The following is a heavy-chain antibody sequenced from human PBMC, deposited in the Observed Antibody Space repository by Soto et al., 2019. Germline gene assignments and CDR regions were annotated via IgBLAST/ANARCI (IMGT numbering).Heavy chain of an antibody. J-gene: IGHJ6*03. V-gene: IGHV3-74*01. CDR1: GFTFSNYW. CDR2: INSDGSVS. D-gene: IGHD2-15*01. CDR3: ASGDCVGGTCYSLAGSFYYYMDV. Sequence: EVQLVESGGGLVQPGGSLRLSCAASGFTFSNYWMYWVRQAPGKGLVWVSRINSDGSVSSYADSVKGRLTISRDNVKNTLYLQMGSLRAEDTAVYYCASGDCVGGTCYSLAGSFYYYMDVWGRGTTVTVFS.